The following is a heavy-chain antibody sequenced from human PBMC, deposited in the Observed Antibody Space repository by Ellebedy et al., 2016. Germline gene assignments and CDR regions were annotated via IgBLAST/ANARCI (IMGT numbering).Heavy chain of an antibody. V-gene: IGHV1-3*01. J-gene: IGHJ4*02. D-gene: IGHD3-22*01. Sequence: ASVKVSCKASGYIFTNYVVHWVRQAPGPRLEWMGWINAGNGNTKHSQKFQGRVTITRDTSASTAYMDLSSLRSEDTAVYYCARDPSDSSGYPQYLFDFWGQGTLVIVSS. CDR2: INAGNGNT. CDR1: GYIFTNYV. CDR3: ARDPSDSSGYPQYLFDF.